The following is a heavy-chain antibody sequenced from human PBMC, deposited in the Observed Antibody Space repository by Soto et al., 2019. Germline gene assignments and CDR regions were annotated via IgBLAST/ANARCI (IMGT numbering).Heavy chain of an antibody. V-gene: IGHV3-7*03. Sequence: EVHLVESGGGLVQPGGSLRLSCAASGFTLNNYYLSWVRQAPGKGLEWVGNIRGDGSDPHYVDSVKGRFTISRDNAENSIYLQMNRLKAEDTDMYYCARDPVTADWGQGTLVTVSS. CDR1: GFTLNNYY. J-gene: IGHJ4*02. CDR3: ARDPVTAD. CDR2: IRGDGSDP.